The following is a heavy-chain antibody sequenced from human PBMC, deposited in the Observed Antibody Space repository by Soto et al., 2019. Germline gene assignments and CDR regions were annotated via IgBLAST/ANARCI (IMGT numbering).Heavy chain of an antibody. Sequence: SETLSLTCSVSGVSTSNHYWTWIRKPPGQGPEWIGCIYYRGTTNYNASLNSRVNISVDTSKNQFSLKLTSVTTADTAVYYCARGGGSPYHDHEFDYWGQGILVTVSS. D-gene: IGHD2-2*01. J-gene: IGHJ4*02. CDR3: ARGGGSPYHDHEFDY. CDR1: GVSTSNHY. CDR2: IYYRGTT. V-gene: IGHV4-59*11.